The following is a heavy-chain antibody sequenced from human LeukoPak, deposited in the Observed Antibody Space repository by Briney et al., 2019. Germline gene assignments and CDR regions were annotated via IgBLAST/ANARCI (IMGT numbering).Heavy chain of an antibody. CDR3: ASSVTAMDLTYYYYYMDV. CDR1: GFTFSSYS. CDR2: ISSSSSYI. Sequence: GGSLRLSCAASGFTFSSYSMNWVRQAPGKGLEWVSSISSSSSYIYYADSVKGRFTISRGNAKNSLYLQMNSLRAEDTAVYYCASSVTAMDLTYYYYYMDVWGKGTTVTVSS. V-gene: IGHV3-21*01. D-gene: IGHD5-18*01. J-gene: IGHJ6*03.